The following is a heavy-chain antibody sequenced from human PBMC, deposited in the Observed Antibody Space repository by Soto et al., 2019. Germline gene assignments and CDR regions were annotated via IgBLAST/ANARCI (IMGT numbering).Heavy chain of an antibody. D-gene: IGHD2-21*01. V-gene: IGHV3-64*01. J-gene: IGHJ6*02. CDR1: GFTFSSYA. CDR2: ITSNGGNT. CDR3: ARRILFGYGMDV. Sequence: GGSLRLSCAASGFTFSSYAMHWVRQAPGKGLEYVSAITSNGGNTDYASSVKGRFTISRDNSKNTLYLQMGSLRAEDMAVYYCARRILFGYGMDVWGQGTTVTVSS.